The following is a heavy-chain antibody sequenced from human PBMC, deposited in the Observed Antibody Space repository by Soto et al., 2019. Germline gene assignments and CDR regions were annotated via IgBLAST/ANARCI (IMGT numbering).Heavy chain of an antibody. CDR2: IYYSGST. D-gene: IGHD4-17*01. CDR3: ARDSHGDYSYYYYYGMDV. J-gene: IGHJ6*02. Sequence: SETLSLTCTVSGGSISSYYWSWIRQPQGKGLEWIGYIYYSGSTNYNPSLKSRVTISVDTSKNQFSLKLSSVTAADTAVYYCARDSHGDYSYYYYYGMDVWGQGTTVTVSS. CDR1: GGSISSYY. V-gene: IGHV4-59*01.